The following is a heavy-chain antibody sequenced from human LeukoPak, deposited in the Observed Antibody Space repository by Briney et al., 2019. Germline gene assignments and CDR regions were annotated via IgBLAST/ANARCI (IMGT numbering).Heavy chain of an antibody. CDR2: ISYSGNT. J-gene: IGHJ4*02. CDR3: ARDKSLRGNWYGNDY. CDR1: GGSISTYD. Sequence: PSETLSLTCTVSGGSISTYDWSWIRQAPGKGLEWIGYISYSGNTNYNPSLMSRATISVDTSKNQFSLQLPSVAAADTAVYYCARDKSLRGNWYGNDYWGQGILVTVSS. D-gene: IGHD1-1*01. V-gene: IGHV4-59*01.